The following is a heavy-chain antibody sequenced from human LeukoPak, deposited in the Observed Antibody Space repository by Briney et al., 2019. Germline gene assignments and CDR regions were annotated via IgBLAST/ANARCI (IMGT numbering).Heavy chain of an antibody. CDR1: GFRFDEYG. J-gene: IGHJ6*03. V-gene: IGHV3-20*04. CDR2: INWDGDSI. Sequence: GGSLRLSCAASGFRFDEYGMSWFRHPPGKGLEWVSGINWDGDSIGYAESVPGRFTITRDNDKNSLYLQMNSLRAEDTALYYCARLRGAQSYFYYYMYTCGTGDTVSVSS. CDR3: ARLRGAQSYFYYYMYT.